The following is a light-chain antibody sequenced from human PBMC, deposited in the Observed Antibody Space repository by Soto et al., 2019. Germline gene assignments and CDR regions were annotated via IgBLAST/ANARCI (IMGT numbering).Light chain of an antibody. Sequence: DIQMTQSPSSLSASVGDRVTITCRASQSISSYLNWYQQKPGKAPKLLIYAASNLLGGVPSRFSGSGSGTNFTLTISRLQAEEFATYCRQQCQRTPHTFGQGTKLETK. J-gene: IGKJ2*01. CDR2: AAS. V-gene: IGKV1-39*01. CDR1: QSISSY. CDR3: QQCQRTPHT.